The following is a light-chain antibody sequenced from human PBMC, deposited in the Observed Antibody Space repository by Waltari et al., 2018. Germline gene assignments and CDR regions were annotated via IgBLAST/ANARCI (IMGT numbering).Light chain of an antibody. V-gene: IGKV3-11*01. CDR2: DAS. J-gene: IGKJ4*01. CDR3: QQRSKWPLT. CDR1: QSVSSY. Sequence: EIVLTQSPATLSLSPGERATLSCRATQSVSSYLAWYQQRPGQAPRLLIYDASIRATGIPDRFAGSGSETDFSLTISRLEPEDFAVYYCQQRSKWPLTFGGGTKVEIK.